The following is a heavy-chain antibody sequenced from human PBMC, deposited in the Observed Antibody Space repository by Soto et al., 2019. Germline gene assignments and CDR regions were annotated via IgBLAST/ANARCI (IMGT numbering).Heavy chain of an antibody. CDR1: GGTFSSYA. V-gene: IGHV1-69*06. Sequence: SVKVSCKASGGTFSSYAISWVRQAPGQGLEWMGGIIPVFGTANYAQKFQGRVTMTADTSTSTAYMELSSLRSEDTAVYYCATNCIDFWSGYLNAFDIWGQGTMVTVSS. CDR2: IIPVFGTA. J-gene: IGHJ3*02. CDR3: ATNCIDFWSGYLNAFDI. D-gene: IGHD3-3*01.